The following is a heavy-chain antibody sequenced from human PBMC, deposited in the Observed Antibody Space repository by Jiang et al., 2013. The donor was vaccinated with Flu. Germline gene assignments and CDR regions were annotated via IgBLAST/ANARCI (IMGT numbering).Heavy chain of an antibody. Sequence: SMNWVRQXPGKGLEWVSSISSSSSYIYYADSVKGRFTISRDNAKNSLYLQMNSLRAEDTAVYYCARVLDGDYSARTLDYWGQGTLVTVSS. V-gene: IGHV3-21*01. CDR2: ISSSSSYI. D-gene: IGHD4-17*01. J-gene: IGHJ4*02. CDR1: S. CDR3: ARVLDGDYSARTLDY.